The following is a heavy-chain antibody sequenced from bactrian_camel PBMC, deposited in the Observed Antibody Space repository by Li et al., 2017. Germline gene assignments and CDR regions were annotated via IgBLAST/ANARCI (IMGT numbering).Heavy chain of an antibody. Sequence: VQLVESGGGSVQAGGSLRLSCTMSQRPYSSSCMGWFRQVPGEEREGVAAIFTDVFGTYYADSAKGRFTVSRDNAKNTVFLQMNSLKSEDTALYYCATQPYSDTIPYGMSYWGKGTQVTVS. D-gene: IGHD4*01. V-gene: IGHV3S54*01. CDR2: IFTDVFGT. J-gene: IGHJ7*01. CDR1: QRPYSSSC.